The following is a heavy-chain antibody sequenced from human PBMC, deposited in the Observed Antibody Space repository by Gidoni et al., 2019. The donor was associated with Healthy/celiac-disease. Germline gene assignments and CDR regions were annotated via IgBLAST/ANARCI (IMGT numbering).Heavy chain of an antibody. CDR1: GGSFSGYY. D-gene: IGHD5-12*01. V-gene: IGHV4-34*01. CDR3: ARDGYNARPFDY. J-gene: IGHJ4*02. CDR2: INHSGST. Sequence: QVQLQQWGAGLLKPSETLSLTCAVYGGSFSGYYWSWIRQPPGKGLEWIGEINHSGSTNYNPSLKSRVTISVDTSKNQFSLKLSSVTAADTAVYYCARDGYNARPFDYWGQGTLVTVSS.